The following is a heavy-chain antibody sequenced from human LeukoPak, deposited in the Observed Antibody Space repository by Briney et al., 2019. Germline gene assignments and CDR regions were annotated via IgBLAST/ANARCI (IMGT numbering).Heavy chain of an antibody. CDR2: INPNSGNT. J-gene: IGHJ3*02. V-gene: IGHV1-8*02. Sequence: ASVKVSCKASGYTFTGYYMHWVRQAPGQGLEWMGWINPNSGNTGYAQKFQGRVTMTRNTSISTAYMELSSLRSEDTAVYYCASVDSGYSSSWNAFDIWGQGTMVTVSS. CDR1: GYTFTGYY. CDR3: ASVDSGYSSSWNAFDI. D-gene: IGHD6-13*01.